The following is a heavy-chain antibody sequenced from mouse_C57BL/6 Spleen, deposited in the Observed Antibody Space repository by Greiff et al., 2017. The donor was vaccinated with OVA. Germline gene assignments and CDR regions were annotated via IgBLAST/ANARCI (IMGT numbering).Heavy chain of an antibody. CDR1: GFTFSSYA. D-gene: IGHD3-1*01. V-gene: IGHV5-4*01. J-gene: IGHJ3*01. CDR2: ISDGGSYT. CDR3: ARDRAGSWFAY. Sequence: EVMLVESGGGLVKPGGSLKLSCAASGFTFSSYAMSWVRQTPEKRLEWVATISDGGSYTYYPDNVKGRFTISRANAKNNLYLQMSHLKSEDTAMDYCARDRAGSWFAYWGQGTLVTVSA.